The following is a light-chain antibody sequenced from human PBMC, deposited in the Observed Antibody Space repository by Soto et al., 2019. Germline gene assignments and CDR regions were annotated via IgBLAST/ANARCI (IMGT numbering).Light chain of an antibody. CDR3: QHSYSTPYT. CDR2: AAS. V-gene: IGKV1-39*01. CDR1: QSISSY. Sequence: DIQMTQSPSSLSASVGDRVTITCRASQSISSYLNWYQQKPGKAPKLLIYAASSLQSVVPSRFSGGGSGTDFTLTIISLQPEDFATYYCQHSYSTPYTFGQGTKLEIK. J-gene: IGKJ2*01.